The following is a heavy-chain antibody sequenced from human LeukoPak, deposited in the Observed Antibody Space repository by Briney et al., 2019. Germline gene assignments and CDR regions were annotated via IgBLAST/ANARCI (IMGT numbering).Heavy chain of an antibody. J-gene: IGHJ4*02. D-gene: IGHD2-15*01. CDR1: GGTFSSYA. CDR2: IIPIFGTA. V-gene: IGHV1-69*06. CDR3: ARSKSQKWWYSY. Sequence: ASVKVSCKASGGTFSSYAISWVRQAPGQGLEWMGGIIPIFGTANYAQKFQGRVTITADKSTSTAYMELSSLRSEDTAVYYCARSKSQKWWYSYWGQGTLVTVSS.